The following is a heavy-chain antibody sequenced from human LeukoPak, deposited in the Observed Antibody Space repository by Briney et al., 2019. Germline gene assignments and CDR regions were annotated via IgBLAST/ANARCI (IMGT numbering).Heavy chain of an antibody. D-gene: IGHD3-3*01. CDR2: INPNSGGT. Sequence: GASVKVSCKASGYTFTGYYMHWVRQAPGQGLEWMGRINPNSGGTNYAQKFQGRVTMTRDTSISTAYMELSRLRSDDTAVYYCARDMSRYYDFWSGYGSDYWGQGTLVTVFS. CDR3: ARDMSRYYDFWSGYGSDY. V-gene: IGHV1-2*06. CDR1: GYTFTGYY. J-gene: IGHJ4*02.